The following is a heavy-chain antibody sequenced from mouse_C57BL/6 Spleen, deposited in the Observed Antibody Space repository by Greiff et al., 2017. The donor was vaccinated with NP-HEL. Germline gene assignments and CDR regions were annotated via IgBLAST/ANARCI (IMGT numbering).Heavy chain of an antibody. Sequence: VQLKESGAELVRPGASVKLSCTASGFNIKDDYMHWVKQRPEQGLEWIGWIDPENGDTEYASKFQGKATITADTSSNTAYLQLSSLTSEDTAVYYCTLYSTYEETYWGQGTLVTVSA. CDR2: IDPENGDT. J-gene: IGHJ3*01. D-gene: IGHD2-5*01. V-gene: IGHV14-4*01. CDR3: TLYSTYEETY. CDR1: GFNIKDDY.